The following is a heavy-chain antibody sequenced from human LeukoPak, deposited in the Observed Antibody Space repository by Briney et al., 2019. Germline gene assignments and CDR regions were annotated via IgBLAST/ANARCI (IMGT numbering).Heavy chain of an antibody. Sequence: GGSLRLSCAASGFIFSNSAMHWVRQAPGKGLEWVAVILYDGSSKYYADSVKGRFTISRDNSKNTLYLQMNSLRAEDTAVYYCAKDIEEWLVKGGGCFDYWGQGTLVTVSS. CDR3: AKDIEEWLVKGGGCFDY. CDR1: GFIFSNSA. V-gene: IGHV3-30*18. CDR2: ILYDGSSK. D-gene: IGHD6-19*01. J-gene: IGHJ4*02.